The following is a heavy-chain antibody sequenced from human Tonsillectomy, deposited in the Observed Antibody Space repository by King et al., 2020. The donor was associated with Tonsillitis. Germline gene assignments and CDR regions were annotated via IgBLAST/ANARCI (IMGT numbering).Heavy chain of an antibody. CDR3: ARVWVGLKSLNFLDY. J-gene: IGHJ4*02. Sequence: VQLQESGPGLVKPSGTLSLTCAVSGGSISSDNWWSWVRQPPGKGLEWIGEIYHSGSTNYNPSLKSRVTMSVDKSRNQFYLKLNSVTAADTAVYYCARVWVGLKSLNFLDYWGQGTLVTGSS. V-gene: IGHV4-4*02. CDR2: IYHSGST. D-gene: IGHD1-26*01. CDR1: GGSISSDNW.